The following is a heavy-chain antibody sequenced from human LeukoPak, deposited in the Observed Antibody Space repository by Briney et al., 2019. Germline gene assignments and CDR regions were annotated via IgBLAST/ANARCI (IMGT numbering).Heavy chain of an antibody. CDR1: GGSISGYY. V-gene: IGHV4-59*01. CDR3: ATGTVFGVATNWFDP. D-gene: IGHD3-3*01. J-gene: IGHJ5*02. Sequence: SETLSLTCSVSGGSISGYYWSWIQQPPGKGLEWIGDMYYSGSTNYNPSLKSRVTISVDTSKKQISLKLNSVTAADTAVDYCATGTVFGVATNWFDPWGQGTLVTVSS. CDR2: MYYSGST.